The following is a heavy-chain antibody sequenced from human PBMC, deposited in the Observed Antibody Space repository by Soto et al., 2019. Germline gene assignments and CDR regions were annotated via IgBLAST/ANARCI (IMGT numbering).Heavy chain of an antibody. Sequence: PSETLSLTCTVSGGSISSYYWIWIRQPPGKGLEWIGYIYYSGSTNYNPSLKSRVTISVDTSKNQFSLKLSSVTAADTAVYYCARGGHYGDYEDYWGQGTLVTVSS. D-gene: IGHD4-17*01. J-gene: IGHJ4*02. CDR2: IYYSGST. CDR1: GGSISSYY. CDR3: ARGGHYGDYEDY. V-gene: IGHV4-59*01.